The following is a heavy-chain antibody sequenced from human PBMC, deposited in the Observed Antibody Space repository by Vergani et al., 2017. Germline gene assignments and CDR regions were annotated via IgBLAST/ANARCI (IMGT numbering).Heavy chain of an antibody. CDR2: IYYSGST. Sequence: QLQLQESGPGLVKPSETLSLTCTVSGGSISSSSYYWGWLRQPPGKGLEWIGSIYYSGSTYYNPALKSQVTISVDTSKNQFSLKLKTVTAADTAVYYCARGLGGTIGRSYFYYYKDVWGKGTTVTVSS. CDR1: GGSISSSSYY. D-gene: IGHD1-7*01. J-gene: IGHJ6*03. V-gene: IGHV4-39*07. CDR3: ARGLGGTIGRSYFYYYKDV.